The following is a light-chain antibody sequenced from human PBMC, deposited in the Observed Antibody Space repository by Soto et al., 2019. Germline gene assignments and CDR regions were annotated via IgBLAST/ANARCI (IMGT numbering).Light chain of an antibody. Sequence: EIVMTQSPATLSVSPGERATLSCRASQRVSNNLAWYQQKPGQAPRLLIYGASTRATGIPARFSGSGSGTEFTLTISSLHSEYFAFYYCQQYNNWPLTFGGGTKV. V-gene: IGKV3-15*01. CDR1: QRVSNN. CDR2: GAS. J-gene: IGKJ4*01. CDR3: QQYNNWPLT.